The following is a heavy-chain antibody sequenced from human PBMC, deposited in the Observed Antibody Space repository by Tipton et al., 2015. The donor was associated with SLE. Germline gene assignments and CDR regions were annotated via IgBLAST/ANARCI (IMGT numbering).Heavy chain of an antibody. V-gene: IGHV4-31*03. Sequence: TLSLTCTVSGGSISSADYYWSWIRQHPGKGLEWIGYIYYTMSAYYNPSLKSRVIISLDTSKNHFSLKLSSVTAADTAVYYCAREGGSGSFFDSWGQGTLVTVSS. J-gene: IGHJ4*02. CDR3: AREGGSGSFFDS. CDR1: GGSISSADYY. D-gene: IGHD3-10*01. CDR2: IYYTMSA.